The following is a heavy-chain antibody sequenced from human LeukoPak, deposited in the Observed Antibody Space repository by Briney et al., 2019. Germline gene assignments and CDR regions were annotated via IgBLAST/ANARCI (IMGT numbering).Heavy chain of an antibody. J-gene: IGHJ4*02. V-gene: IGHV3-30*14. Sequence: GRSLRLSCAASGFTFSSYAIHWVRQGPGKGLEWVAVISFDGNNKYYADSVKGRFTTSRDNSKNTLSLQMNSLRPEDTAVYYCARDRGVATMDYWGRGTLVTVSS. CDR3: ARDRGVATMDY. CDR1: GFTFSSYA. CDR2: ISFDGNNK. D-gene: IGHD5-12*01.